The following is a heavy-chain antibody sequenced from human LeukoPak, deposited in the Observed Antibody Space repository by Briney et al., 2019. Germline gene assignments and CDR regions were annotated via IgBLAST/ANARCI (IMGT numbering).Heavy chain of an antibody. J-gene: IGHJ6*03. CDR1: GGSFSGYY. CDR2: INHSGST. D-gene: IGHD6-19*01. V-gene: IGHV4-34*01. Sequence: SETLSLTCAVYGGSFSGYYWSWIRQPPGKGPEWIGEINHSGSTNYNPSLKSRVTISVDTSKNQFSLKLSSVTAADTAVYYCARGRAVAGLYYYYYYMDVWGKGTTVTVSS. CDR3: ARGRAVAGLYYYYYYMDV.